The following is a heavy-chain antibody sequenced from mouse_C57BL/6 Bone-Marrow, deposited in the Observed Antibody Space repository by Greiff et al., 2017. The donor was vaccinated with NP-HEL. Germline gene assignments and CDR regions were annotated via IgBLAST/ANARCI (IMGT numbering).Heavy chain of an antibody. CDR2: IHPSSGST. J-gene: IGHJ1*03. V-gene: IGHV1-64*01. D-gene: IGHD1-1*01. Sequence: QVQLQQPGAELVKPGASVKLSCKASGYTFTSYWMHWVKQRPGQGLEWIGMIHPSSGSTNYNEKFKSKATLTVDKSSSTAYMQLSSLTSEDSAVYYCARAPFTTVVARYFDVWGTGTTVTVSS. CDR1: GYTFTSYW. CDR3: ARAPFTTVVARYFDV.